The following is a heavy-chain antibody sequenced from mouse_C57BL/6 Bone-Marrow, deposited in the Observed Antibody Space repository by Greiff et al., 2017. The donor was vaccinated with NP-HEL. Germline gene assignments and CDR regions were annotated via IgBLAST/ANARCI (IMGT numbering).Heavy chain of an antibody. Sequence: EVQLQQSGPELVKPGDSVKISCKASGYSFTGYFMNWVMQSHGKSLEWIGRINPYNGDTFYIQKFKGKATLTVDKSSSTAHMELRSLTSEDSAVYYCARYCYYGSSYAMDYWGQGTSVTVSS. D-gene: IGHD1-1*01. CDR3: ARYCYYGSSYAMDY. CDR1: GYSFTGYF. J-gene: IGHJ4*01. V-gene: IGHV1-20*01. CDR2: INPYNGDT.